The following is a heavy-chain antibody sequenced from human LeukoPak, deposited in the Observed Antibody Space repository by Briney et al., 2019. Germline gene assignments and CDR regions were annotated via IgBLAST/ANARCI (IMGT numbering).Heavy chain of an antibody. J-gene: IGHJ5*02. CDR3: ARGRYSAGDNWCDP. CDR2: IHYTGST. V-gene: IGHV4-59*01. D-gene: IGHD3-9*01. Sequence: PSETLSLTCTVSGGSITSSYWSWIRQSPGKGLEWIGYIHYTGSTDYNPSLKSRVTMLIDTSKNQFSLKLSSVTAADTAVYYCARGRYSAGDNWCDPWGQGTLVTVSS. CDR1: GGSITSSY.